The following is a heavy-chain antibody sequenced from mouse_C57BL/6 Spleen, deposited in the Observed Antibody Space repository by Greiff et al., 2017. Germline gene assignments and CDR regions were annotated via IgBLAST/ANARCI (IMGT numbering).Heavy chain of an antibody. V-gene: IGHV1-69*01. Sequence: VQLQQSGAELVMPGASVKLSCKASGYTFTSYWMHWVKQRPGQGLEWIGEIDPSDSYTNYNQKFKGKSTLTVDKSSSTAYMQISSLTSEDSAVYYCARSMPGFAYWGQGTLVTVSA. CDR1: GYTFTSYW. CDR3: ARSMPGFAY. CDR2: IDPSDSYT. J-gene: IGHJ3*01.